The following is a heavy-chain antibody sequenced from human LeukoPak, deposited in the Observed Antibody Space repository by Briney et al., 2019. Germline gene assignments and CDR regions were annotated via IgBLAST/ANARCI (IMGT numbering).Heavy chain of an antibody. J-gene: IGHJ4*02. CDR2: IYSGGST. V-gene: IGHV3-66*01. Sequence: GGSLRLSCAASGFTVSSNYMSRVRQAPGKGLEWVSVIYSGGSTYYADSVKGRFTISRDNSKNTLYLQMNSLRAEDTAVYYCARSPRITMILYFDYWGQGTLVTVSS. CDR1: GFTVSSNY. D-gene: IGHD3-22*01. CDR3: ARSPRITMILYFDY.